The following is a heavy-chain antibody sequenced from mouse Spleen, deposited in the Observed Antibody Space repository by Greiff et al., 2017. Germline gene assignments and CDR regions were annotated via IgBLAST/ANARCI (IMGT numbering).Heavy chain of an antibody. Sequence: VQLQQPGAELVMPGASVKLSCKASGYTFTSYWMHWVKQRPGQGLEWIGEIDPSDSYTNYNQKFKGKATLTVDKSSSTAYMQLSSLTSEDSAVYYCVDGNLFAYWGQGTLVTVSA. J-gene: IGHJ3*01. D-gene: IGHD2-1*01. V-gene: IGHV1-69*01. CDR2: IDPSDSYT. CDR3: VDGNLFAY. CDR1: GYTFTSYW.